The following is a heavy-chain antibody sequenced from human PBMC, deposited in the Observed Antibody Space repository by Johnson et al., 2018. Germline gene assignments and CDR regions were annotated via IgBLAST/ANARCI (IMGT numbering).Heavy chain of an antibody. CDR3: ARERSSSWYRLFPEYFQH. Sequence: VQLVQSGGGLVQXGGSLELSCAASGFTFSGSAMHWVRQASGKGLEWVSSISSSSSYIYYADSVKGRFTISRDNAKNSLYLQMNSLRAEDTAVYYCARERSSSWYRLFPEYFQHWGQGTLVTVSS. V-gene: IGHV3-21*01. CDR2: ISSSSSYI. J-gene: IGHJ1*01. CDR1: GFTFSGSA. D-gene: IGHD6-13*01.